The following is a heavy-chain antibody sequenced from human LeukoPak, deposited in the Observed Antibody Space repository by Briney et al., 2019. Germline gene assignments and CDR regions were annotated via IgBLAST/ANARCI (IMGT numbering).Heavy chain of an antibody. CDR3: ARARGRYCSGGSCYYDY. CDR2: IYYSGST. V-gene: IGHV4-59*01. D-gene: IGHD2-15*01. CDR1: GGSISSYY. Sequence: SSETLSLTCTVSGGSISSYYWSWIRQPPGKGLEWIGYIYYSGSTNYNPSLKSRVTISVDTSKNQFSLKLSSVTAADTAVYYCARARGRYCSGGSCYYDYWGQGTLVTVPS. J-gene: IGHJ4*02.